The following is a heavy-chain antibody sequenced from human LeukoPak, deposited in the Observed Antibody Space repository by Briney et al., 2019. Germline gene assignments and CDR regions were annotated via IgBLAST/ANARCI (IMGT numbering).Heavy chain of an antibody. CDR1: GFTFSSHE. V-gene: IGHV3-48*03. D-gene: IGHD6-13*01. CDR3: AREGQGIAAAIDY. Sequence: PGGSLRLSCAASGFTFSSHEMNWVRQAPGKGLEWVSYISSGGGNIHYADSVKGRFTISRDNAKNSLYLQMNSLRAEDTAVYYCAREGQGIAAAIDYWGQGTLVTVSS. J-gene: IGHJ4*02. CDR2: ISSGGGNI.